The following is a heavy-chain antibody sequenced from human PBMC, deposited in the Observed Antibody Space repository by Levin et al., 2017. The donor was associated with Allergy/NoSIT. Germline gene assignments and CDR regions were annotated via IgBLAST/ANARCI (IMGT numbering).Heavy chain of an antibody. V-gene: IGHV3-33*01. Sequence: PGGSLRLSCAASGFSFGDYGMHWVRQAPGKGLQWVAVIWWNGDNKFYGDSVKGRFSISRDNSKNTVSLQMNSLRGEDTAVYYCARANRNWDYVEDGSNFDYWGRGTLVTVSS. CDR1: GFSFGDYG. J-gene: IGHJ4*02. CDR2: IWWNGDNK. CDR3: ARANRNWDYVEDGSNFDY. D-gene: IGHD1-7*01.